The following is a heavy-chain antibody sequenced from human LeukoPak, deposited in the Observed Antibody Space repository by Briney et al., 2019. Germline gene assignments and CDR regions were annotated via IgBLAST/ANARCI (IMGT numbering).Heavy chain of an antibody. CDR3: ARLHLVSSGWYPMADS. CDR2: INHSGST. CDR1: GGSFSGYY. Sequence: SETLSLTCAVYGGSFSGYYWTWIRQPPGKGLEWIGEINHSGSTNYNPSLKSRVTISVDTSKNQFSLKLSSVTAADTAVYYCARLHLVSSGWYPMADSWGQGTLVTVSS. V-gene: IGHV4-34*01. J-gene: IGHJ4*02. D-gene: IGHD6-19*01.